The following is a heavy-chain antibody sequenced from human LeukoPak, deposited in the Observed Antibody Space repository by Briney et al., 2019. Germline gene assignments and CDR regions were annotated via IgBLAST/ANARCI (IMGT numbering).Heavy chain of an antibody. Sequence: GGSLRLSCAASGFTFDDYGMSWVRHAPGKGLEWVSGINWNGGSTGYADSVKGRFTISRDNAKNSLYLQMNSLRAEDTALYYCARDLFGYNAFGIWGQGTMVTVSS. CDR1: GFTFDDYG. J-gene: IGHJ3*02. CDR2: INWNGGST. CDR3: ARDLFGYNAFGI. V-gene: IGHV3-20*04. D-gene: IGHD1-14*01.